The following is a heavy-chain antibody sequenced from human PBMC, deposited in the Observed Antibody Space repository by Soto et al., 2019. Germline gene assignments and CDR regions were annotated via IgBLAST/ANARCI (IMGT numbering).Heavy chain of an antibody. Sequence: PGGSLRLSCAASGFTFSSYGMHWVRQAPGKGLEWVAVISYDGSNKYYADSVKGRFTISRDNSKNTLYLQMNSLRAEDTAVYYCAKDRAQVLLWFGEPHGDFDYWGQGTLVTVAS. J-gene: IGHJ4*02. D-gene: IGHD3-10*01. V-gene: IGHV3-30*18. CDR2: ISYDGSNK. CDR1: GFTFSSYG. CDR3: AKDRAQVLLWFGEPHGDFDY.